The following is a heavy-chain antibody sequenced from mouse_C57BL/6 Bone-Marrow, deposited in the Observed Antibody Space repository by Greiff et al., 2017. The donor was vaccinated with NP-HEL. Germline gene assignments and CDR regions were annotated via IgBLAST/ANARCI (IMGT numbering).Heavy chain of an antibody. Sequence: VQLQQSGPVLVKPGASVKMSCKASGYTFTDYYMNWVKQSHGKSLEWIGDLNPYNGGTSYNQKFKGKATLTVDKSSSTAYMELSSLTSEDSAVYYCATREITTCRDFDVWGQGTTLTVSS. D-gene: IGHD2-4*01. CDR2: LNPYNGGT. CDR3: ATREITTCRDFDV. V-gene: IGHV1-19*01. CDR1: GYTFTDYY. J-gene: IGHJ2*01.